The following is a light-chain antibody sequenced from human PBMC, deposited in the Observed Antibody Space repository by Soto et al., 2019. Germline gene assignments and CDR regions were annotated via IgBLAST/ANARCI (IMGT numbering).Light chain of an antibody. J-gene: IGLJ1*01. CDR2: EGI. V-gene: IGLV2-14*02. CDR1: SSDIGTYNL. CDR3: TAYSGTRNWGL. Sequence: QSVLTQPASVSGSPGQSITISCTGTSSDIGTYNLVSWYQHYPGKAPKLMIYEGIKRPSGVSNRFSGSKSGNTASLTVSGLQAEDEADYYCTAYSGTRNWGLFGTGTKGTVL.